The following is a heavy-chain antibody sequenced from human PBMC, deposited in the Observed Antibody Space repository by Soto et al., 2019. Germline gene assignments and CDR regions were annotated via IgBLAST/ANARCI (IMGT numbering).Heavy chain of an antibody. CDR2: ISAYNGNT. CDR1: GYTFTSYG. CDR3: ARDLYDFWSGYPVALCY. Sequence: ASVKVSCKASGYTFTSYGISWVRQAPGQGLERMGWISAYNGNTNYAQKLQGRVTMTTDTSTSTAYMELRSLRSDDTAVYYCARDLYDFWSGYPVALCYWGQGTLVTVSS. D-gene: IGHD3-3*01. J-gene: IGHJ4*02. V-gene: IGHV1-18*01.